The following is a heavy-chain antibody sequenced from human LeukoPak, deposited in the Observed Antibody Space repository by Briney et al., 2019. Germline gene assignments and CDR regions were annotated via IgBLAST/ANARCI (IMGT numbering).Heavy chain of an antibody. CDR1: GYSFNNYW. CDR3: VRQHFDYSLVRPEWFDP. CDR2: IEPSVSHV. V-gene: IGHV5-10-1*01. J-gene: IGHJ5*02. Sequence: GESLKIPLQGFGYSFNNYWNNWVRQVPGKGLEVMWMIEPSVSHVNYRPYFEGQVTISVDRPTSTVYLQWDSLKASDTDIYYCVRQHFDYSLVRPEWFDPWGQGTLVIVS. D-gene: IGHD3-9*01.